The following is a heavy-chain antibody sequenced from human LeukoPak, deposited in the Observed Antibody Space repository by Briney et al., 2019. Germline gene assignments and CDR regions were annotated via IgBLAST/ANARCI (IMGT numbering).Heavy chain of an antibody. CDR3: ARVAYDSSGFPFLDY. Sequence: ASAKVSCKASGYTFTGYYMHWVRQAPGQGLEWMGWINPNSGGTNYAQKFQGRVTMTRDTSISTAYMELSRLRSDDTAVYYCARVAYDSSGFPFLDYWGQGTLVTVSS. CDR2: INPNSGGT. J-gene: IGHJ4*02. CDR1: GYTFTGYY. D-gene: IGHD3-22*01. V-gene: IGHV1-2*02.